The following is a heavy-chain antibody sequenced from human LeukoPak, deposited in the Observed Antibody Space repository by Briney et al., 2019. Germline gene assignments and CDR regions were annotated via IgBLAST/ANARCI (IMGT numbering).Heavy chain of an antibody. D-gene: IGHD5-24*01. CDR3: ATQERWLQFRAFDI. Sequence: GASVKVSCKVSGYTLTELSMHWVRQAPGKGLEWMGGFDPEDGETIYAQKFQGKVTMTEDTSTDTAYMELSSLRSEDTAVYYCATQERWLQFRAFDIWGQGTMVTVSS. J-gene: IGHJ3*02. V-gene: IGHV1-24*01. CDR1: GYTLTELS. CDR2: FDPEDGET.